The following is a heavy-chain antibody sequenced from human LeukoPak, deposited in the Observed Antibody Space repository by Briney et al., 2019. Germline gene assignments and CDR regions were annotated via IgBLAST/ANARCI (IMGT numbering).Heavy chain of an antibody. Sequence: TLSLTCTVSGGSISSYSWSWIRQPPGKALEWLALIYWNDNKHYSPSLKSRLTITKDTSKNQVVLTMTNLDPVDTATYYCAHSALGYCGAVTCDLYWYFDLWGRGTLVTVSS. CDR1: GGSISSYS. CDR2: IYWNDNK. CDR3: AHSALGYCGAVTCDLYWYFDL. V-gene: IGHV2-5*08. D-gene: IGHD2-15*01. J-gene: IGHJ2*01.